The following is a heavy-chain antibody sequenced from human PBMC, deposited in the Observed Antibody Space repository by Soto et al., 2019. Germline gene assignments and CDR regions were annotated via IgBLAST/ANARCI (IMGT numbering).Heavy chain of an antibody. CDR1: GYTFTSYY. D-gene: IGHD4-17*01. J-gene: IGHJ3*02. CDR2: INPSGGST. V-gene: IGHV1-46*01. Sequence: ASVKVSWKASGYTFTSYYMHWVRQAPGQGLEWMGIINPSGGSTSYAQKFQGRVTMTRDTSTSTVYMELSSLRSEDTAVYYCARVLPPPGVTTGAFDIWSRGTMVTVSS. CDR3: ARVLPPPGVTTGAFDI.